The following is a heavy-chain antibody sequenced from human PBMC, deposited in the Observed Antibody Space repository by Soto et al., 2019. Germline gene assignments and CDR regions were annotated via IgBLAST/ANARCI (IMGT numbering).Heavy chain of an antibody. Sequence: GGSLRLSCAASGFTFSSYSMNWVRQAPGMGLEWVSSISSSSSYIYYADSVKGRFTISRDNAKNSLYLQMNSLSAEDTAVYYCAREKSDSSCFRYWGQGTLVTVSS. D-gene: IGHD6-13*01. CDR3: AREKSDSSCFRY. V-gene: IGHV3-21*01. J-gene: IGHJ4*02. CDR2: ISSSSSYI. CDR1: GFTFSSYS.